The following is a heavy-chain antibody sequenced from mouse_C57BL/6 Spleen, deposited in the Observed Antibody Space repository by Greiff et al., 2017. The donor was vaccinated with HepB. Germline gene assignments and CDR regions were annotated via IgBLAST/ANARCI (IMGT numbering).Heavy chain of an antibody. D-gene: IGHD2-5*01. CDR3: ARNDLYYSNSWFAY. J-gene: IGHJ3*01. V-gene: IGHV2-9-1*01. Sequence: VMLVESGPGLVAPSQSLSITCTVSGFSLTSYAISWVRQPPGKGLEWLGVIWTGGGTKYNSALKSRLSISKDNSKSQVFLKMNSLQTDDTARYYCARNDLYYSNSWFAYWGQGTLVTVSA. CDR2: IWTGGGT. CDR1: GFSLTSYA.